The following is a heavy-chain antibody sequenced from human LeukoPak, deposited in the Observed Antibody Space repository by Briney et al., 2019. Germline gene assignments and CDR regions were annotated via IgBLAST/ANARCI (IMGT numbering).Heavy chain of an antibody. V-gene: IGHV3-9*01. CDR2: INWNGGTI. J-gene: IGHJ3*02. CDR1: GFTFDDYA. D-gene: IGHD1-7*01. Sequence: GGSLRLSCAASGFTFDDYAMHWVRQAPGKGLEWVSSINWNGGTIGYADSVKGRFTISRDNAKNSLYLQMNSLRAEDAAVYYCARDSGNYLDAFDIWGQGTMVTVSS. CDR3: ARDSGNYLDAFDI.